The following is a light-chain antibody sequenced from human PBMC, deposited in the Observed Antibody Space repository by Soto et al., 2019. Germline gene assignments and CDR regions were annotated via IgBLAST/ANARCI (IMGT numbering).Light chain of an antibody. CDR2: DAS. J-gene: IGKJ4*01. V-gene: IGKV3-11*01. Sequence: EIVLTQSPATLSLSPGERATLSCRASQSVSRYLVWYQQKPGQAPRLLIYDASNRATGIPARFSGSWSGTDFTLPISSLEPEDFAVYYCQQRSNWPLTFGGGTKVEIK. CDR1: QSVSRY. CDR3: QQRSNWPLT.